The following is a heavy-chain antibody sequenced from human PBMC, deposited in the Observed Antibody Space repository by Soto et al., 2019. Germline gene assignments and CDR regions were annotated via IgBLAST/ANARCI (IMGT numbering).Heavy chain of an antibody. J-gene: IGHJ3*01. CDR3: LITTTAIGV. CDR2: IRQDGGEK. Sequence: ELQLVESGGGLVQPGESLRLSCAASGFSLSDYWMNWVRQAPGKGLEWVANIRQDGGEKNYVDSVKGRFTISRDNAKNSLFLQMNSLRVEDTAVYYCLITTTAIGVWGQGTRVIGSS. V-gene: IGHV3-7*01. CDR1: GFSLSDYW. D-gene: IGHD3-22*01.